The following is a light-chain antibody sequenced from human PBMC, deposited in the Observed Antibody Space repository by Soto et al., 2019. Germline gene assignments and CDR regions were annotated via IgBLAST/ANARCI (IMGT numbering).Light chain of an antibody. J-gene: IGLJ1*01. CDR2: DVS. Sequence: QSVLTQPASVSGSPGQSITISCTGTSSDVGGYNYVSWYQQHPGKAPKLMIYDVSNRPSGVSNRFSGSKSGNTASLTISGLQAEDEADYYRSSYTSSSTPRDVFGTGTKLTVL. CDR3: SSYTSSSTPRDV. V-gene: IGLV2-14*01. CDR1: SSDVGGYNY.